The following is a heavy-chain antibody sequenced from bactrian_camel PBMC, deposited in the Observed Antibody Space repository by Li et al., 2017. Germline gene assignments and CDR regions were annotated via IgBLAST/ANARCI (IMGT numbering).Heavy chain of an antibody. CDR2: LDSDGAT. D-gene: IGHD7*01. V-gene: IGHV3S53*01. Sequence: QLVESGGGPVQAGGSLRLSCVGSGYTYSTNCMGWFRQAPGKEREAVATLDSDGATTYTDSVKGRFTISKDNALNIPYLQMNSLKPEDTAMYYCAADPVITWWYLLHSDRYTYWGRGTQVTVS. J-gene: IGHJ4*01. CDR1: GYTYSTNC. CDR3: AADPVITWWYLLHSDRYTY.